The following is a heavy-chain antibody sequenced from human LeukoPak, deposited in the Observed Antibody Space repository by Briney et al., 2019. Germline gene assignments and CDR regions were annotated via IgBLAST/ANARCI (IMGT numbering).Heavy chain of an antibody. CDR1: GYSLSSGYY. V-gene: IGHV4-38-2*01. Sequence: SETLSLTCPVSGYSLSSGYYWGWIRQPPGKGLEWIGSIYHSGSTYYNPSLQSRVTNSVHTSKNQFSLKLSSVTAADTAVYYCARAYDFWSGYYLDYWGQGTLVTLSS. J-gene: IGHJ4*02. CDR3: ARAYDFWSGYYLDY. CDR2: IYHSGST. D-gene: IGHD3-3*01.